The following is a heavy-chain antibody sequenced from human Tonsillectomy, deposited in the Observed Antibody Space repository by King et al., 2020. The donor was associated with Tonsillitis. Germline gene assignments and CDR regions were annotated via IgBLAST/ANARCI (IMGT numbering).Heavy chain of an antibody. CDR3: ARDPDDYGGKGWFDP. Sequence: QLVQSGAEVKKPGSSVKVSCKASGGTFSSYAISWVRQAPGQGLEWMGGIIPIFVTANYAQKFQCRVTITADESTSTAYMELSCLRSEDTAVYYCARDPDDYGGKGWFDPWGQGTLVTVSS. V-gene: IGHV1-69*12. CDR1: GGTFSSYA. D-gene: IGHD4-23*01. J-gene: IGHJ5*02. CDR2: IIPIFVTA.